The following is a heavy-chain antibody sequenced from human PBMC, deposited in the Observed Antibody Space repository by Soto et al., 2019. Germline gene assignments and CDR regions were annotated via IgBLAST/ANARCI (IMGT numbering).Heavy chain of an antibody. J-gene: IGHJ4*02. CDR1: GFSLSTTGVG. Sequence: QITLKESGPTLLKSTETLTLTCTFSGFSLSTTGVGVGWIRQSPGKALEWLVFIYWDDDKRYSPSLKDRLTITKDTSKNQVVLTLTYMDPVDTATYYCAHRRLRGGSWSAGDFDYWGPGTLVTVFS. CDR3: AHRRLRGGSWSAGDFDY. CDR2: IYWDDDK. D-gene: IGHD6-13*01. V-gene: IGHV2-5*02.